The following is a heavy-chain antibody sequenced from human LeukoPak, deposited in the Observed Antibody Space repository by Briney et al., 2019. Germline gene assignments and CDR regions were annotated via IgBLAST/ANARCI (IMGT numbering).Heavy chain of an antibody. J-gene: IGHJ4*02. CDR1: GFTVSSNY. CDR3: ARGREIHGGSDTNLDDY. Sequence: PGGSLRPSCAASGFTVSSNYMSWVRQAPGKGLEWVSVIYSGSNTDYADSVKGRFTISRDNSKNTLYLQMNSLRAEDTAVYYCARGREIHGGSDTNLDDYWGQGTLVTVSS. V-gene: IGHV3-53*01. CDR2: IYSGSNT. D-gene: IGHD3-10*01.